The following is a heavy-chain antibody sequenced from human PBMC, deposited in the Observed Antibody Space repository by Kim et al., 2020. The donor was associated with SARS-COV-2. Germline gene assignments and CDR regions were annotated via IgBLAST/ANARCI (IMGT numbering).Heavy chain of an antibody. CDR1: GYTLTELS. Sequence: ASVKVSCKVSGYTLTELSMHWVRQAPGKGLEWMGGFDPEDGETIYAQKFQGRVTMTEDTSTDTAYMELSSLRSEDTAVYYCAIIARSSGYYYPAPFDYWGQGTLVTVSS. V-gene: IGHV1-24*01. D-gene: IGHD3-22*01. CDR3: AIIARSSGYYYPAPFDY. CDR2: FDPEDGET. J-gene: IGHJ4*02.